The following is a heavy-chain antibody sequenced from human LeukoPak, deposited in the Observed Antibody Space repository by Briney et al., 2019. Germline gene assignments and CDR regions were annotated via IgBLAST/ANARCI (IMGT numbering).Heavy chain of an antibody. D-gene: IGHD3-3*01. CDR2: IKQDGSEK. CDR1: GFTFSTYW. CDR3: ARWRGAQSEFDY. V-gene: IGHV3-7*01. Sequence: GGSLRHSCTASGFTFSTYWMSWVRQAPGKGLECVASIKQDGSEKEYVDSVKGRFTISRDNAKNSLYLQMISLRAEDTAVYYCARWRGAQSEFDYWGQGTLVTVSS. J-gene: IGHJ4*02.